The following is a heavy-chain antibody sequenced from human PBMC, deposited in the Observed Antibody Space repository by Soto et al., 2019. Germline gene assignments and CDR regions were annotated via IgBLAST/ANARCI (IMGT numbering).Heavy chain of an antibody. D-gene: IGHD3-10*01. CDR1: GYTFTRDG. CDR3: ARAVDSGTVSYMDV. Sequence: ASVKVSCKASGYTFTRDGITWVRQAPGQGLEWMGWISSYNGNTNYAQEFQXRVTXXTDTSTTTAYMELRSLRSDDTAVYYCARAVDSGTVSYMDVWGKGTTVTVSS. CDR2: ISSYNGNT. J-gene: IGHJ6*03. V-gene: IGHV1-18*01.